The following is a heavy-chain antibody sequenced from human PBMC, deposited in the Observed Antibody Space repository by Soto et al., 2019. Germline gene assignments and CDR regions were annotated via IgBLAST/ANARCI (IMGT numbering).Heavy chain of an antibody. CDR1: GYTFTSYA. CDR2: INAGNGNT. CDR3: ARVRAELGYCSGGSCLPYYYGMDV. V-gene: IGHV1-3*01. J-gene: IGHJ6*02. Sequence: ASVKVSCKASGYTFTSYAMHWVRQAPGQRLEWMGWINAGNGNTKYSQKFQGRVTITRDTSASTAYMELRSLRSDDTAVYYCARVRAELGYCSGGSCLPYYYGMDVWGQGTTVTVSS. D-gene: IGHD2-15*01.